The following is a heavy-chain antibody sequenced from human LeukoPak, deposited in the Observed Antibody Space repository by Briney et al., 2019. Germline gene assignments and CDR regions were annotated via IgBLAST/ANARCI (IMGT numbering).Heavy chain of an antibody. CDR2: IKQDGSEK. D-gene: IGHD2-2*03. J-gene: IGHJ6*02. Sequence: GGSLRLSCAASGFTFSSYWMSWVRQAPGKGLEWVANIKQDGSEKYYVDSVKGRFTISRDSAKNSLYLQMNSLRAEDTAVYYCARALGYCSSTSCYAGYYYYGMDVWGQGTTVTVSS. CDR1: GFTFSSYW. V-gene: IGHV3-7*01. CDR3: ARALGYCSSTSCYAGYYYYGMDV.